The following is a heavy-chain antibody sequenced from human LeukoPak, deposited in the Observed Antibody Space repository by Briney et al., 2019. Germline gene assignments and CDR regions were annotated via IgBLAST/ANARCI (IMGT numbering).Heavy chain of an antibody. Sequence: GGSLRLSCVASVCTFTTFWMNWVRQVPGKGLVWVSLINPDGRTTTYADSVKGRFTISRDNAKNTVYLQMNSLGGEDTAVYYCARVLRGSLDRSGQGTLVTVSS. J-gene: IGHJ5*02. CDR3: ARVLRGSLDR. V-gene: IGHV3-74*01. D-gene: IGHD3-16*01. CDR1: VCTFTTFW. CDR2: INPDGRTT.